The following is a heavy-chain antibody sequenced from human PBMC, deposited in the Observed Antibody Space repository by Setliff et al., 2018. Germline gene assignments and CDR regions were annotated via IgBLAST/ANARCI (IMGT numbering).Heavy chain of an antibody. Sequence: SETLSPTCAVYGGSFSSFYWSWIRQPPGKGLEWIGEINHSGTTNYNPSLKSRVTISVDTSKKQFSLKLSSVTAADTAVYYCAKFGPLDLTGDWAFDNWGQGTLVTVSS. D-gene: IGHD7-27*01. V-gene: IGHV4-34*01. CDR3: AKFGPLDLTGDWAFDN. CDR1: GGSFSSFY. J-gene: IGHJ4*02. CDR2: INHSGTT.